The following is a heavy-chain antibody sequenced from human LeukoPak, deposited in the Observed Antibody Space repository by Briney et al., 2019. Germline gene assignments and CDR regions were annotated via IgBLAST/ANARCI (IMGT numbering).Heavy chain of an antibody. Sequence: ASVKVSCKASGYTFTSYYMHWVRQAPGQGLEWMGWINPNSGGTNYAQKLQGRVTMTRDTSISTAYMELSRLRSDDTAVYYCARDPLHYYGSGSYPWGQGTLVTVSS. CDR2: INPNSGGT. V-gene: IGHV1-2*02. J-gene: IGHJ5*02. CDR1: GYTFTSYY. D-gene: IGHD3-10*01. CDR3: ARDPLHYYGSGSYP.